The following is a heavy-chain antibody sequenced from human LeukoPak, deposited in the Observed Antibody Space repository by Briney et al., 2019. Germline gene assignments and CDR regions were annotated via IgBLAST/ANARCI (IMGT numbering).Heavy chain of an antibody. CDR1: GFTFSKYV. D-gene: IGHD1-1*01. J-gene: IGHJ4*02. Sequence: PGGSLRLSCAASGFTFSKYVMHWVRQAPGKGLEWVATISYDGSNKYYADSVKGRFTISRDNSKNTLYLQMNSLRAEDTAVYYCARDRGYNSASRPFDSWGQGALVAVSS. CDR2: ISYDGSNK. CDR3: ARDRGYNSASRPFDS. V-gene: IGHV3-30*03.